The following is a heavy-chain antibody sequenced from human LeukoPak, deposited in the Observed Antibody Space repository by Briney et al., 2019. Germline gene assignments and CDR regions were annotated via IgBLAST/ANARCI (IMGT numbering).Heavy chain of an antibody. D-gene: IGHD2-2*02. V-gene: IGHV1-24*01. CDR1: GYTLTELS. CDR3: ATGLDIVVVPAAIG. J-gene: IGHJ4*02. Sequence: ASVKVSCKVSGYTLTELSMHWVRQAPGKGLEWMGGFDPEDGETIYAQKFQGRVTMTEDTSTDTAYMELSSLRSEDTAVYYCATGLDIVVVPAAIGWGQGTLVTVSS. CDR2: FDPEDGET.